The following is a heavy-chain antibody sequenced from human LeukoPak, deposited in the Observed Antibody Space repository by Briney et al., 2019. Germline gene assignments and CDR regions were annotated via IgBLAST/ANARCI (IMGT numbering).Heavy chain of an antibody. D-gene: IGHD6-13*01. CDR3: AAPAEGSTTGAFDI. V-gene: IGHV1-58*01. J-gene: IGHJ3*02. CDR2: IVVGSGNT. CDR1: GFTFTSSA. Sequence: ASVKVSCKASGFTFTSSAVQWVRQARGQRLEWRGWIVVGSGNTNYAQKFQERVTITRDMSTSTAYMELSSLRSEDTAVYYCAAPAEGSTTGAFDIWGQGTMVTVSS.